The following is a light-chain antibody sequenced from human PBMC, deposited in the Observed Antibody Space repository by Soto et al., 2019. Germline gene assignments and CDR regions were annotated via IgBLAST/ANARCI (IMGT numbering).Light chain of an antibody. V-gene: IGLV2-14*01. CDR2: DVT. CDR1: SSDVGGYNS. Sequence: QSALTQPASVSGSPGQSITISCTGTSSDVGGYNSVSWYRQDPGKAPKLIIYDVTYRPSGVSNRFSGSKSGNTASLTISGLQSEDEADYHCGSFTSSITYVFGTGTQLTVL. J-gene: IGLJ1*01. CDR3: GSFTSSITYV.